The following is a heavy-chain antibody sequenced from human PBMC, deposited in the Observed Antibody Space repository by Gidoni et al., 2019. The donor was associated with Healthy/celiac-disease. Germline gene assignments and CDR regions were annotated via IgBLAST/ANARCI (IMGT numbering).Heavy chain of an antibody. CDR1: GYTFTSYG. CDR3: ARVPTGYSSGWYQGGFDY. Sequence: QVQLVQSGAEVKKPGASVKVSCKASGYTFTSYGISWVRQAPGQGLEWMAWISAYNGNTNYAQKLQGRVTMTTDTSTSTAYMELRSLRSDDTAVYYCARVPTGYSSGWYQGGFDYWGQGTLVTVSS. J-gene: IGHJ4*02. V-gene: IGHV1-18*01. D-gene: IGHD6-19*01. CDR2: ISAYNGNT.